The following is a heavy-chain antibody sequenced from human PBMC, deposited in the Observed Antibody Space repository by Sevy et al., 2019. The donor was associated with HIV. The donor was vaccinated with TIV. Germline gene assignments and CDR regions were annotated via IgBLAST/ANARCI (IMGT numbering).Heavy chain of an antibody. CDR1: GGSISAYY. D-gene: IGHD5-12*01. CDR2: IYYTGST. Sequence: SETLSLTCTVSGGSISAYYWSWIRQPPGKGLEYLGYIYYTGSTNYNPSLKSRVTISVDTSKNQFSLKLSSVTAAETAVYYWAGAPPVRSGDDSLNWFDPWGQGTLVTVSS. J-gene: IGHJ5*02. CDR3: AGAPPVRSGDDSLNWFDP. V-gene: IGHV4-59*01.